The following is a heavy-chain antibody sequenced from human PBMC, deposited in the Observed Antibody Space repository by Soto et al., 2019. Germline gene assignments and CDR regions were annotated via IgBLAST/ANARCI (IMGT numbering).Heavy chain of an antibody. Sequence: GGSLRLSCAASGFTFSSYAMHWVRQAPGKGLEWVAVISYDGSNKYYADSVKGRFTISRDNSKNTLYLQMNSLRAEDTAVYYCARDRRVDTAMVTGVHYYYYYGMDVWGQGTTVTVS. V-gene: IGHV3-30-3*01. CDR2: ISYDGSNK. J-gene: IGHJ6*02. D-gene: IGHD5-18*01. CDR3: ARDRRVDTAMVTGVHYYYYYGMDV. CDR1: GFTFSSYA.